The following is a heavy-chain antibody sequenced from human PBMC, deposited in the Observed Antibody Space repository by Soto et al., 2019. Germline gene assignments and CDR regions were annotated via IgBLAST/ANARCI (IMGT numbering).Heavy chain of an antibody. D-gene: IGHD3-9*01. Sequence: QVQLVESGGGVVQPGRSLRLSCAASGFTFSSYGMHWVRQAPGKGLEWVAVVSYDGSYKNYADSVKGRFTISRDNSKNPLYMQMNSLRAEDTAVYYCAKEGSDYDILTGSGYYGMDVWGQGTTVTVSS. J-gene: IGHJ6*02. CDR1: GFTFSSYG. CDR2: VSYDGSYK. CDR3: AKEGSDYDILTGSGYYGMDV. V-gene: IGHV3-30*18.